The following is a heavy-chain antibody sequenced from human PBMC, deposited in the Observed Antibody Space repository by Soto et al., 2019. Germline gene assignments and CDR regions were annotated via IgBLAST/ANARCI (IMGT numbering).Heavy chain of an antibody. V-gene: IGHV1-18*01. CDR3: ARVGFWYNWNVTPLRWFDP. D-gene: IGHD1-1*01. CDR2: ISPYGNT. J-gene: IGHJ5*02. Sequence: GASVKVSCKASGYTFMSYAISWVRQAPGRGLEWLGWISPYGNTNYAQKLQGRVTMTTDTSTSTAYMELRSLRSDDTAVYYCARVGFWYNWNVTPLRWFDPWGQGTLVTVSS. CDR1: GYTFMSYA.